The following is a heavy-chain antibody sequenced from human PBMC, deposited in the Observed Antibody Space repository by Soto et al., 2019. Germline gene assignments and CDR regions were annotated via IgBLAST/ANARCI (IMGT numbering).Heavy chain of an antibody. CDR3: ARNGKWRLLKDS. CDR2: ISSSSSTI. J-gene: IGHJ4*02. D-gene: IGHD1-26*01. CDR1: GFTFSSYS. V-gene: IGHV3-48*01. Sequence: TASGFTFSSYSMNWVRQAPGKGLEWVSYISSSSSTIYYADSVKGRFTISRDNAKNSLYLQMNSLRAEDTAVYYCARNGKWRLLKDSWGQGPWSPSPQ.